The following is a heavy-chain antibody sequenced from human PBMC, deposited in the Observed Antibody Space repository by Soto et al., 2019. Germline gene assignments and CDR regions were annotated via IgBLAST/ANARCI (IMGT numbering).Heavy chain of an antibody. CDR2: INTKTGGT. CDR3: ARVGTTGWFDP. CDR1: GYSFTDYY. J-gene: IGHJ5*02. D-gene: IGHD1-1*01. V-gene: IGHV1-2*02. Sequence: QVHLVQSGAEVKKPGASVKVSCKASGYSFTDYYMHWVRQAPGQGLEWMGWINTKTGGTNYAQRVKGRVTMTGETSINTAYMELSRLRSDDTAVYYCARVGTTGWFDPWGQGTVVTVSS.